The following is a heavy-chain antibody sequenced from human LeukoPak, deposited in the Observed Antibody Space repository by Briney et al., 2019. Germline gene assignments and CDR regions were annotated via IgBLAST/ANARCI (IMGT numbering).Heavy chain of an antibody. J-gene: IGHJ4*02. CDR2: IYTSGNT. D-gene: IGHD4-17*01. V-gene: IGHV4-4*09. CDR3: ARFIDYAFDS. CDR1: DGSFTNYY. Sequence: SETLSLTCTVSDGSFTNYYWSWIPQPPGKGLEWIGYIYTSGNTNYNPSLKSRITMSVDTSKNQFSLQLSSVTAADTAIYYCARFIDYAFDSWGQGTLVTVSS.